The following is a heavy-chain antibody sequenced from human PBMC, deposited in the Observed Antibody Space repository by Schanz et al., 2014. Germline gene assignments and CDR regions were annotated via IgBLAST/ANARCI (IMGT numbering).Heavy chain of an antibody. CDR3: ARGTDWNLHY. D-gene: IGHD1-1*01. V-gene: IGHV3-13*04. J-gene: IGHJ4*02. CDR2: IGTAGDT. CDR1: GFSIRNHD. Sequence: EQLVESGGGLVKPGGSLRLSCAASGFSIRNHDMHWVRQATGAGLEWVSAIGTAGDTFYLDSVKGRFTISRENAKNSLYLQMNSLRAGDTAVYYCARGTDWNLHYWGQGTLVTGSP.